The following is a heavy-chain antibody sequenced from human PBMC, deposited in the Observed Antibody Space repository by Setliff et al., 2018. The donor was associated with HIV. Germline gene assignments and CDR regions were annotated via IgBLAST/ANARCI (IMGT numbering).Heavy chain of an antibody. D-gene: IGHD3-22*01. Sequence: LSLTCDVYGGSFSGYYWSWIRQPPGKGLEWIGKINHSGSTNYNPSLKSRVTISVDTSKNQFSLKLGSVTAADTAVYYCARVGCYDTSFDYWGQGTLVTVSS. CDR3: ARVGCYDTSFDY. CDR1: GGSFSGYY. CDR2: INHSGST. V-gene: IGHV4-34*01. J-gene: IGHJ4*02.